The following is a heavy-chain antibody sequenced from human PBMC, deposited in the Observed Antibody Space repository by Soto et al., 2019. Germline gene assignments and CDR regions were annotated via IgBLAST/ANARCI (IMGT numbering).Heavy chain of an antibody. V-gene: IGHV4-39*02. CDR2: IYYTGGT. J-gene: IGHJ1*01. CDR3: AREGPPIRAHNPPEYFQH. CDR1: GDSISTRSNY. Sequence: SETLSLTCTVSGDSISTRSNYWVWIRQPPGKGLEWIGSIYYTGGTYYNSSLKSRVTLFLDTSKNHFSLNLSSVTAADTAVYYCAREGPPIRAHNPPEYFQHWGQGTPVTVSS.